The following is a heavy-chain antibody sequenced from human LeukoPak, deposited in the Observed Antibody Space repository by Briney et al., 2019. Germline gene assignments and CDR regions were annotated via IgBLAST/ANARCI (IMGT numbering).Heavy chain of an antibody. D-gene: IGHD6-13*01. J-gene: IGHJ4*02. CDR3: ARHRSYSSSWGVDY. Sequence: PSETLSLTCTVSGGSISNSIYYWGWIRQPPAKGLEWIGSIYYSGSTYYNPSLKSRVTISVDTSKNQFSLKLNSVTAADTAVYYCARHRSYSSSWGVDYWGQGTLVTVSS. CDR2: IYYSGST. CDR1: GGSISNSIYY. V-gene: IGHV4-39*01.